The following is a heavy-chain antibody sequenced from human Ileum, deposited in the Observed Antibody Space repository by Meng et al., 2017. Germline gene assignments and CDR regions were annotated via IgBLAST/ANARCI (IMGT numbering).Heavy chain of an antibody. D-gene: IGHD3-10*01. Sequence: GESLKISCAASGFTVSNHYMSWVRLAPGKGLEWVSILYNDGRTFYADSVKGRFTISRDDSKNTLYLQMNSQRAEDTAVYYCARDSWFTLWGQGTLVTVSS. CDR1: GFTVSNHY. V-gene: IGHV3-53*01. CDR3: ARDSWFTL. CDR2: LYNDGRT. J-gene: IGHJ4*02.